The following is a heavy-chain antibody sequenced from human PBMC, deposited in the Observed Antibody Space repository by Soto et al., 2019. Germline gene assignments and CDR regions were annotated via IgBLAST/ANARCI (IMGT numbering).Heavy chain of an antibody. J-gene: IGHJ5*02. CDR2: IIPICGTA. D-gene: IGHD6-13*01. V-gene: IGHV1-69*01. CDR1: GGTFSSYA. CDR3: ARDQAVAAAFDP. Sequence: QVQLVQSGAEVKKPGSSVKVSCKASGGTFSSYAISWVRQAPGQGLEWIGGIIPICGTANYAQKFQGRVTITADESTSTAYMELSSLISEDTAVDYCARDQAVAAAFDPWGQGTLVTVSS.